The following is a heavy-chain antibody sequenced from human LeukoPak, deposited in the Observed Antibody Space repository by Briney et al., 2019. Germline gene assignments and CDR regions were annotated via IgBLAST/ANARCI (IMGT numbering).Heavy chain of an antibody. V-gene: IGHV4-59*01. J-gene: IGHJ5*02. CDR3: ARVEEIEMSKMRIYCFDP. CDR1: GGSISSYS. D-gene: IGHD5-24*01. Sequence: SETLIFTCTISGGSISSYSWSWIRQPPGKGLEWIGYIYYSGSTNYNPSLKSRVTISVDTSKNQFSLRLSSVTAADTAVYYCARVEEIEMSKMRIYCFDPWGQGTLVTVSS. CDR2: IYYSGST.